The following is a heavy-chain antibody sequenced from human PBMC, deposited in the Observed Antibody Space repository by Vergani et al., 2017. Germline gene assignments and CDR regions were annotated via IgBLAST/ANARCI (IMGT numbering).Heavy chain of an antibody. D-gene: IGHD3-9*01. CDR3: TTDPFNYDILTGYYLSGMDV. V-gene: IGHV3-15*01. Sequence: EVQLVESGGGLVKPGGSLRLSCAASGFTFSNAWMSWVRQAPGKGLEWVGRINSKTDGGTTDYAGPVKGRFTISRDDSKNTLYLQMNSLKTEDTAVYYCTTDPFNYDILTGYYLSGMDVWGQGTTVTVSS. CDR1: GFTFSNAW. J-gene: IGHJ6*02. CDR2: INSKTDGGTT.